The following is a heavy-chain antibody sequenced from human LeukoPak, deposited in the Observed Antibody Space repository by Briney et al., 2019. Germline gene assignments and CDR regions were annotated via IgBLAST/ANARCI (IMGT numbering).Heavy chain of an antibody. Sequence: GGSLRLSCAASGFTVSSNYMSWVRQAPGKGLEWVSVIYSGGSTYHADSVKGRFTISRDNSKNTLYLQMNSLRAEDTAVYYCATPGGGGSCFLSLCYYGMDVWGQGTTVTVSS. CDR1: GFTVSSNY. CDR3: ATPGGGGSCFLSLCYYGMDV. D-gene: IGHD2-15*01. V-gene: IGHV3-53*01. CDR2: IYSGGST. J-gene: IGHJ6*02.